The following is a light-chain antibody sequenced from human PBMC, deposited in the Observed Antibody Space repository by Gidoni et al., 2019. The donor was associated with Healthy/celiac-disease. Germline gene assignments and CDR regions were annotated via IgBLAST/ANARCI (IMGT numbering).Light chain of an antibody. CDR2: EVS. J-gene: IGLJ2*01. CDR1: SSDVGGYNY. CDR3: SSYAGSNKV. V-gene: IGLV2-8*01. Sequence: QSALTQPHSASGSPGQSVTISCTGTSSDVGGYNYVSWYQQHPGKAPKLMIYEVSKRPSGVPDRFAGSKSGNTASLTVSGLQAEDEADYYCSSYAGSNKVFGGGTKLTVL.